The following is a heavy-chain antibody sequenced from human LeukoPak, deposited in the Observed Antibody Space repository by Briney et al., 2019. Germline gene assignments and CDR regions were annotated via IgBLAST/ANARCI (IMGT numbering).Heavy chain of an antibody. J-gene: IGHJ4*02. D-gene: IGHD3-22*01. Sequence: PSETLSLTCAVSGGSISRSNWWSRVRQPPGKGLEWIREIYHSGSTNYNPSLKSRVTISVDKSKNQFSLKLSSVTAADTAVYYCARKDYDSSGQFDYWGQGTLVIVSS. CDR3: ARKDYDSSGQFDY. CDR2: IYHSGST. V-gene: IGHV4-4*02. CDR1: GGSISRSNW.